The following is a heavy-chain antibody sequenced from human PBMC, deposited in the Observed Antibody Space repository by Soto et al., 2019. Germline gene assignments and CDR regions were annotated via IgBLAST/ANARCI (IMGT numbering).Heavy chain of an antibody. Sequence: ASVKVSCKASGYTFTSYAMHWVRQAPGQRLEWMGWINAGNGNTKYSQKFQGRVTITRDTSASTAYMELSSLRSEDTAVYYCARDLPITMIVVVSHGMDVWGQGTTVTVSS. CDR1: GYTFTSYA. J-gene: IGHJ6*02. D-gene: IGHD3-22*01. CDR2: INAGNGNT. V-gene: IGHV1-3*01. CDR3: ARDLPITMIVVVSHGMDV.